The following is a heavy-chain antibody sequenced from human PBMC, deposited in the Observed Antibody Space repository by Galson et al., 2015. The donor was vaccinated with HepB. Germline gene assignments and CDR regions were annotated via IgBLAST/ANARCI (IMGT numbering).Heavy chain of an antibody. V-gene: IGHV3-30*03. Sequence: SLRLSCAASGFTFNNFAMHWVRQAPGKGLEWLAVISYDVINKNYADSVKGRFTISRDNSKNTLYLQMSSPKTEDTAVYFCARPIYCSVTTCSGPLHVWGTGTTVTVSS. J-gene: IGHJ6*04. CDR1: GFTFNNFA. CDR3: ARPIYCSVTTCSGPLHV. CDR2: ISYDVINK. D-gene: IGHD2-8*02.